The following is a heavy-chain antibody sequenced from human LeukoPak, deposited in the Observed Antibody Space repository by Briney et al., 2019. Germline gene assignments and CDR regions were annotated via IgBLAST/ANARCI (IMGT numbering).Heavy chain of an antibody. J-gene: IGHJ6*03. Sequence: GASVKVSCKASGYTFTGYYMHWVRQAPGQGLEWMGWINTNTGNPTYAQGFTGRFVFSLDTSVSTAYLQISSLKAEDTAVYYCARTAALQSYYYYYMDVWGKGTTVTVSS. CDR2: INTNTGNP. CDR1: GYTFTGYY. D-gene: IGHD6-6*01. V-gene: IGHV7-4-1*02. CDR3: ARTAALQSYYYYYMDV.